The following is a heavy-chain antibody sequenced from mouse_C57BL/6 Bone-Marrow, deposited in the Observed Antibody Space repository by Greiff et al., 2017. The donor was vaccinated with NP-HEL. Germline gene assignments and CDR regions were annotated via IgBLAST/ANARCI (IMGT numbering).Heavy chain of an antibody. CDR2: INPSNGGT. Sequence: QVQLKESGTELVKPGASVKLSCKASGYTFTSYWMHWVKQRPGQGLEWIGNINPSNGGTNYNEKFKSKATLTVDKSSSTAYMQLSSLTSEDSAVYYCASRGELGRVDYWGQGTTLTVSS. J-gene: IGHJ2*01. CDR3: ASRGELGRVDY. D-gene: IGHD4-1*01. V-gene: IGHV1-53*01. CDR1: GYTFTSYW.